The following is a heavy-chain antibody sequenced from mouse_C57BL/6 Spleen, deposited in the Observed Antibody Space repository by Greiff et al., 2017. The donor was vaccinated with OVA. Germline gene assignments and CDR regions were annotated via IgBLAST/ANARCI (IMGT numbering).Heavy chain of an antibody. V-gene: IGHV14-4*01. CDR1: GFNIKDDY. D-gene: IGHD3-2*02. CDR3: TTGSSGYFPYYFDY. CDR2: IDPENGDT. Sequence: EVKLQQSGAELVRPGASVKLSCTASGFNIKDDYMHWVKQRPEQGLEWIGWIDPENGDTESASKFQGKATITADTSSNTAYLQLSSLTSEDTAVYYCTTGSSGYFPYYFDYWGQGTTLTVSS. J-gene: IGHJ2*01.